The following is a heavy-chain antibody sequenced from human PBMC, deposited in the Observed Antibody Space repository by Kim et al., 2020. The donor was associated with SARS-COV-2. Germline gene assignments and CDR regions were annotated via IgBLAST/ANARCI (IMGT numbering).Heavy chain of an antibody. V-gene: IGHV5-51*01. CDR2: DT. J-gene: IGHJ3*01. CDR3: ARQGDEGTFNV. D-gene: IGHD3-16*01. Sequence: DTQYTPSLRDKVTMSVDKSISTAHLQWTSLRASDTAMYYCARQGDEGTFNVWGQGTMVTVSS.